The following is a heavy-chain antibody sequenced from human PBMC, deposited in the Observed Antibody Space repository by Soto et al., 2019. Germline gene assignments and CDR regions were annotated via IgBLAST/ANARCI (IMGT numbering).Heavy chain of an antibody. Sequence: PSETLSLTCAVSGGSISSSNWWSWVRQPPGKGLEWIGEIYHSGSTNYNPSLKSRVTISVDKSKNHFSLKLSSVTAADTAVYYCARAGIAAAGYYYYYGMDVWGQGTTVTVSS. J-gene: IGHJ6*02. CDR3: ARAGIAAAGYYYYYGMDV. V-gene: IGHV4-4*02. CDR2: IYHSGST. D-gene: IGHD6-13*01. CDR1: GGSISSSNW.